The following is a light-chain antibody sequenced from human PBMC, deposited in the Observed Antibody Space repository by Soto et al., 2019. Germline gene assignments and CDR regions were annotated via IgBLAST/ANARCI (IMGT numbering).Light chain of an antibody. Sequence: EVVLAQYPATLSLSPGERATLSSGASQSVSSSYLAWYQQKPGLAPSLLIYNASNRAIGVPDRFSGSGSGTDFTLTISRVEPEDSAVYYCQQYGSSRTFGQGTKVDIK. CDR2: NAS. J-gene: IGKJ1*01. CDR3: QQYGSSRT. CDR1: QSVSSSY. V-gene: IGKV3D-20*01.